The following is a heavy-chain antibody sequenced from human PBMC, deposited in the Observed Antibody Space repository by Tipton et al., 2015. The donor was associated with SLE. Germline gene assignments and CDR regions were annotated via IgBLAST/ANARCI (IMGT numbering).Heavy chain of an antibody. J-gene: IGHJ6*03. CDR1: GYTFTGYY. CDR2: INPNSGGT. Sequence: QLVQSGAEVKKPGASVKVSCKASGYTFTGYYMHWVRQAPGQGLEWMGWINPNSGGTNYAQKFQGRVTMTRDTSISTAYMELSRLRSDDTAVYYCARVYDFWSGSPGCMDVWGKGTTVTVSS. D-gene: IGHD3-3*01. CDR3: ARVYDFWSGSPGCMDV. V-gene: IGHV1-2*02.